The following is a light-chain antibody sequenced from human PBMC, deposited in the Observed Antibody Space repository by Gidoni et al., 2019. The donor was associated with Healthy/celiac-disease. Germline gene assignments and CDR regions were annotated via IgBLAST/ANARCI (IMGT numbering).Light chain of an antibody. Sequence: SYELTQPLSVSVALGQTARITCGGNNIGSKNVHWYQQTPGQAPVLVIYRDSNRPSGLPERFSGSNSGNTATLTISRAQAGDEADYYCQVWDSSTVVFGGGTKLTVL. J-gene: IGLJ2*01. V-gene: IGLV3-9*01. CDR2: RDS. CDR1: NIGSKN. CDR3: QVWDSSTVV.